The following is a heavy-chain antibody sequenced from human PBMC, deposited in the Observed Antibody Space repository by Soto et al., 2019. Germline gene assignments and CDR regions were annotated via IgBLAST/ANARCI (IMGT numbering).Heavy chain of an antibody. Sequence: SETLSLTCAVYGGSFSGYYWSWIRQPPGKGLEWIGEINHSGSANYNPSLKSRVTISVDTSKNQFSLKLSSVTAADTAVYYCARGIQYYDYVWGSYRYQYYFDYWGQRTLVTVSS. CDR1: GGSFSGYY. V-gene: IGHV4-34*01. CDR2: INHSGSA. D-gene: IGHD3-16*02. J-gene: IGHJ4*02. CDR3: ARGIQYYDYVWGSYRYQYYFDY.